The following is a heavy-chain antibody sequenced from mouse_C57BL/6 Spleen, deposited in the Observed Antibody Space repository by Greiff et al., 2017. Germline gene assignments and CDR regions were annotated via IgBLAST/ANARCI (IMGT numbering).Heavy chain of an antibody. CDR3: ARNSGSSPWYFDV. J-gene: IGHJ1*03. CDR1: GYTFTSYW. D-gene: IGHD1-1*01. CDR2: IDPNSGGT. Sequence: VQLQQPGAELVQPGASVKLSCKASGYTFTSYWMHWVKQRPGRGLEWIGRIDPNSGGTKYNEKFKSKATLTVDKPSSTAYMQLSSLTSEDSAVYYGARNSGSSPWYFDVWGTGTTVTVSS. V-gene: IGHV1-72*01.